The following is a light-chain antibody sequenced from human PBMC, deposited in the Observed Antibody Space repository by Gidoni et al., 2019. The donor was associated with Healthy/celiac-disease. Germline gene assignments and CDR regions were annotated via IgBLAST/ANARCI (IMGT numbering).Light chain of an antibody. J-gene: IGKJ4*01. CDR2: LGS. CDR3: MQALQTPLLT. Sequence: DIVMTQSPLSLPVTPGEPASISCRSSQSLLHSNGYNSLDWYLQKPGQSPQLLSYLGSNRASGVPDRFSGSGSGTDFTLKISRVEAEDVGVYYCMQALQTPLLTFGGGTKVEIK. CDR1: QSLLHSNGYNS. V-gene: IGKV2-28*01.